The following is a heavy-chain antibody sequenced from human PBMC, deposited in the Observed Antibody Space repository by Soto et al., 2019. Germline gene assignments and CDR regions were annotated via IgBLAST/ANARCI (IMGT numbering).Heavy chain of an antibody. CDR1: GFTFSSYA. D-gene: IGHD2-2*01. CDR3: AKGKDIVVVPEY. CDR2: ISGSGGST. J-gene: IGHJ4*02. Sequence: EVQLLESGGGLLQPGGSLRLSCAASGFTFSSYAMSWVRQAPGKGLEWVSAISGSGGSTYYADSVKGRFTISRDNSKNTLYLQMNSLRAEDTAVYYCAKGKDIVVVPEYWGQGTLVTVSS. V-gene: IGHV3-23*01.